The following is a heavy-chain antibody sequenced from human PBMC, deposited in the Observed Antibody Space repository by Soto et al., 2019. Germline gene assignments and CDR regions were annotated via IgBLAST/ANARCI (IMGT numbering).Heavy chain of an antibody. J-gene: IGHJ4*02. CDR1: GFTFSSYG. Sequence: QVQLVESGGGVVQPGRSLRLSCAASGFTFSSYGMHWVRQAPGKGLEWVAVIWYDGSNKYDADSVKGRFTISRDNSKNTLYLQMNSLRAEETAVYYCARGSWAWSSSPHFDYWGQGTLVTVSS. CDR3: ARGSWAWSSSPHFDY. V-gene: IGHV3-33*01. CDR2: IWYDGSNK. D-gene: IGHD6-6*01.